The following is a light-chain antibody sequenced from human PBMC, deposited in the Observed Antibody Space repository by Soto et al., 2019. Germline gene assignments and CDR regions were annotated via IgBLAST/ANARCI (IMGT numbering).Light chain of an antibody. J-gene: IGKJ1*01. V-gene: IGKV4-1*01. CDR1: QSVLYSSNNKNY. CDR2: WAS. Sequence: DIVMTQSPDSLAVSLGERATINCKSSQSVLYSSNNKNYLAWYQQKPGQPPKLLFSWASTRESGVPDRFSGSGSGTDFTLTISSLQAEDVAVYYCQQYYSTPRTFGQGTKVDIK. CDR3: QQYYSTPRT.